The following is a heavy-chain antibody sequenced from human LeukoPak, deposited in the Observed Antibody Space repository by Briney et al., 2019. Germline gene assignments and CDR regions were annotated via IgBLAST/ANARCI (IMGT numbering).Heavy chain of an antibody. J-gene: IGHJ4*02. Sequence: SVKVSCKASGGTFSSYAISWVRQAPGQGLERMGRIIPIFGTANYAQKFQGRVTITTDESTSTAYVELSSLRSEDTAVYYCARATLPRTYYDSSGYYSYPFDYWGQGTLVTVSS. CDR1: GGTFSSYA. CDR3: ARATLPRTYYDSSGYYSYPFDY. V-gene: IGHV1-69*05. D-gene: IGHD3-22*01. CDR2: IIPIFGTA.